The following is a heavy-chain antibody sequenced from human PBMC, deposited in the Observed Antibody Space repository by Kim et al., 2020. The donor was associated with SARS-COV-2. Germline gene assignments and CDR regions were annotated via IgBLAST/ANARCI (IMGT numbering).Heavy chain of an antibody. CDR1: GYSLSDLA. V-gene: IGHV1-24*01. CDR3: STDWYGGLTRY. Sequence: ASVKVSCKVSGYSLSDLAMHWVRQVPGKGLEWMGGFDPEQGEKVYAEKFQGRVTMTEDTSTHTAHMELSSLRSDDTGVYYCSTDWYGGLTRYWGQGTLV. J-gene: IGHJ4*02. CDR2: FDPEQGEK. D-gene: IGHD4-17*01.